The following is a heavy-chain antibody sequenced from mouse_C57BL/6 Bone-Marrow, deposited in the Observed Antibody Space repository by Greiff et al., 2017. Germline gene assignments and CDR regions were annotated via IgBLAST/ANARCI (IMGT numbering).Heavy chain of an antibody. CDR3: ARLLPPFAY. CDR2: INPSSGYT. V-gene: IGHV1-7*01. CDR1: GYTFTSYW. Sequence: QVQLQQSGAELAKPGASVKLSCKASGYTFTSYWMHWVKQRPGLGLEWIGYINPSSGYTKYNQKFKDKATLTADKSSITAYRQLSSLTYEDSAVYYCARLLPPFAYWGQGTLVTVSA. D-gene: IGHD1-1*01. J-gene: IGHJ3*01.